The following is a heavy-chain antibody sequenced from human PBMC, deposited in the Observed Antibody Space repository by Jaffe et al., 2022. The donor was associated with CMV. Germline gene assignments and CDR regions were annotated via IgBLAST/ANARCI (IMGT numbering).Heavy chain of an antibody. J-gene: IGHJ4*02. CDR3: ASGIGHYGDYDRFFDY. D-gene: IGHD4-17*01. V-gene: IGHV3-21*01. CDR2: ISSSSSYI. Sequence: EVQLVESGGGLVKPGGSLRLSCAASGFTFSSYSMNWVRQAPGKGLEWVSSISSSSSYIYYADSVKGRFTISRDNAKNSLYLQMNSLRAEDTAVYYCASGIGHYGDYDRFFDYWGQGTLVTVSS. CDR1: GFTFSSYS.